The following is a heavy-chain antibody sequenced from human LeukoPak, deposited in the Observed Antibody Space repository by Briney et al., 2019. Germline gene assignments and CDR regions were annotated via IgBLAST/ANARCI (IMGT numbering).Heavy chain of an antibody. J-gene: IGHJ6*03. CDR1: GYTLTELS. V-gene: IGHV1-24*01. CDR3: ATRYGSGSYPSYYYYYMDV. Sequence: GASVKVSCKVSGYTLTELSMHWVRQAPGKGLEWMGGFNPDDGETIYAQKFQGRVTMTEDTSTDTAYMELSSLRSEDTAVYYCATRYGSGSYPSYYYYYMDVWGRGTTVTVSS. CDR2: FNPDDGET. D-gene: IGHD3-10*01.